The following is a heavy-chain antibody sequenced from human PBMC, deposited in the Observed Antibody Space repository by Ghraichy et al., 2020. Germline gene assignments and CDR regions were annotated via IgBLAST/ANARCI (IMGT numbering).Heavy chain of an antibody. Sequence: GGSLRLSCAVSGFTFSSYAMTWVRQAPGKGLEWVSAITGSGGSTYYADSVKGRFTISRDNSKNTLYLQMNSLRAEDTAVYYCAKVGYCSSTSCYTGDLFDFWGQGTLVTVSS. V-gene: IGHV3-23*01. J-gene: IGHJ4*02. D-gene: IGHD2-2*02. CDR3: AKVGYCSSTSCYTGDLFDF. CDR2: ITGSGGST. CDR1: GFTFSSYA.